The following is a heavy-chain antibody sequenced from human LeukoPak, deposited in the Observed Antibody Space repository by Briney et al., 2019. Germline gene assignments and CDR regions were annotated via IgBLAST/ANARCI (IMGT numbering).Heavy chain of an antibody. J-gene: IGHJ6*02. D-gene: IGHD6-19*01. CDR3: ARDLIAVAGARSYYYGMDV. CDR2: IYYSGST. Sequence: PSETLSLTCTVSGGSISSYYWSWIRQPPGKGLEWIGYIYYSGSTNYNPSLKSRLTISVDTSKNQFSLKLSSVTAADTAVYYCARDLIAVAGARSYYYGMDVWGQGTTVTVSS. CDR1: GGSISSYY. V-gene: IGHV4-59*01.